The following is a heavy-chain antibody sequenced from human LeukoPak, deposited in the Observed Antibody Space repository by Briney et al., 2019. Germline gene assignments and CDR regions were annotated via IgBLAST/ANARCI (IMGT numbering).Heavy chain of an antibody. D-gene: IGHD3-22*01. J-gene: IGHJ4*02. Sequence: SETLSLTCAVSGASISSSTNWWSWVRQPPGKGLEWIGEIYHSGSTNYNPSLKSRVTMSIDKSKNQFSLKLSSVTAADTAVYYCARRGSGYYYFFDYWGQGTLVTVSS. CDR1: GASISSSTNW. V-gene: IGHV4-4*02. CDR2: IYHSGST. CDR3: ARRGSGYYYFFDY.